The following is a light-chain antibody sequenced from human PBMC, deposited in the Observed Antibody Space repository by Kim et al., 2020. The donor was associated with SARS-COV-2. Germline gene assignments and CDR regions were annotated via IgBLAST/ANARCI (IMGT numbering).Light chain of an antibody. V-gene: IGLV3-21*01. CDR1: NIGTKS. J-gene: IGLJ2*01. Sequence: APGQTASISCGGKNIGTKSAHWYRQRPGQAPILVIHYDHDRPSGISERISASNSGDSATLTISGVEAGDEADYYCQVWDNDSAHRVFGGGTKLTVL. CDR2: YDH. CDR3: QVWDNDSAHRV.